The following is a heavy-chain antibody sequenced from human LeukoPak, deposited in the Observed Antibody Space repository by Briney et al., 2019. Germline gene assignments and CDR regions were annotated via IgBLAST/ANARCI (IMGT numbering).Heavy chain of an antibody. V-gene: IGHV3-21*01. D-gene: IGHD6-19*01. CDR3: ARDLKSGWFYFFDY. Sequence: GGSLRLSCAASGFTFSSYSMNWVRQAPGKGLEWVSSISRNSNYIYYADSVKGRSTISRDNAKNSLSLQMHSLRAEDTAVYYCARDLKSGWFYFFDYWGQGTLVTVSS. CDR1: GFTFSSYS. CDR2: ISRNSNYI. J-gene: IGHJ4*02.